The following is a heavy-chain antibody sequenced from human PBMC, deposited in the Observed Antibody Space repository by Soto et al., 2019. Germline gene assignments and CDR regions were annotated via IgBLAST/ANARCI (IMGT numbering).Heavy chain of an antibody. CDR1: GGSISSGGYS. V-gene: IGHV4-30-2*01. J-gene: IGHJ6*02. Sequence: QLQLQESGSGLVKPSQTLSLTCAVSGGSISSGGYSWSWIRQPPGKGLEWIGYIYHRGSTYYNPALTSLVTISVDRSKTPFSLKLSAVTAADTAVYYCARDSSPYCGGDCPNYYGMDVWGQGTTVTVSS. CDR2: IYHRGST. D-gene: IGHD2-21*02. CDR3: ARDSSPYCGGDCPNYYGMDV.